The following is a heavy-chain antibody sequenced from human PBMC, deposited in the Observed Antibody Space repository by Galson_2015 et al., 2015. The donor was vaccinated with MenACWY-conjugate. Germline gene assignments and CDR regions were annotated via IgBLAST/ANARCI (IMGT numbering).Heavy chain of an antibody. J-gene: IGHJ4*02. Sequence: LRLSCAASGFTFSAYAMHWVRQAPGKGLEWVAVISYDGTRKFYADSVKGRFTISRDNSKNTLYLRMNSLRVEDTAIYYCARGCSGGSCSVYWGQGTLVTVSS. CDR2: ISYDGTRK. D-gene: IGHD2-15*01. CDR3: ARGCSGGSCSVY. V-gene: IGHV3-30-3*01. CDR1: GFTFSAYA.